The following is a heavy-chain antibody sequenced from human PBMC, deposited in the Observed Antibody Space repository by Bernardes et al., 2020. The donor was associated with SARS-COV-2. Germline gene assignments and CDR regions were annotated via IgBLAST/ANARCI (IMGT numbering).Heavy chain of an antibody. Sequence: GASLKISCKGSGYTFTNYWITWVRQMPGKGLEWMGRIDPSDSYTKYSPSFQGHVTISADKSISTAYLQWSSLKASDTAVYYCARQLTYYDILTDYHNSFDPWGQGTLVTVSS. CDR2: IDPSDSYT. CDR1: GYTFTNYW. J-gene: IGHJ5*02. D-gene: IGHD3-9*01. V-gene: IGHV5-10-1*01. CDR3: ARQLTYYDILTDYHNSFDP.